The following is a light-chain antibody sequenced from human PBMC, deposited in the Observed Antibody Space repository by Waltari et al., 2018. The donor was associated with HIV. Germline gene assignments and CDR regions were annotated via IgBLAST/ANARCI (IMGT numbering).Light chain of an antibody. CDR3: AAWDVSLRGAYV. CDR2: RNN. V-gene: IGLV1-47*01. CDR1: RSDIGSNY. Sequence: QSVLTQPPSASGTPGQRVTISCSGARSDIGSNYVYWYQPRPGPAPKLLIYRNNQRPSGVPDRVSAAKSGTSACLAISGLRSEDAADYYCAAWDVSLRGAYVFGTGTKVAVL. J-gene: IGLJ1*01.